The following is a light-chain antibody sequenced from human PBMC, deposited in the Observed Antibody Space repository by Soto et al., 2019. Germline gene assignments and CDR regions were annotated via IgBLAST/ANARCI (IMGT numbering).Light chain of an antibody. CDR2: DVS. V-gene: IGLV2-14*01. CDR3: CSYTSSSTTTYV. Sequence: QSVLTQPASVSGSPGQSITISCTGTSSDVGGYNYVSWYQQHPGKAPKLMIYDVSNRPSGVSNRFSGSKSGNTASLTISGLQAEDEADDYCCSYTSSSTTTYVFGTGTKLTVL. J-gene: IGLJ1*01. CDR1: SSDVGGYNY.